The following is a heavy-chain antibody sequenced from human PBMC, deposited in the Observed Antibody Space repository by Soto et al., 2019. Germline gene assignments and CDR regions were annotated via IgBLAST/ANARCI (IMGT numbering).Heavy chain of an antibody. V-gene: IGHV3-48*03. CDR2: ISSSGSTI. D-gene: IGHD3-3*01. Sequence: GGSLRLSCAASGFTFSSYEMNWVRQAPGKGLEGVSYISSSGSTIYYADSVKGRFTISRDNAKNSLYLQMNSLRAEDTAVYYCAKDFPITIFGVALYYYGMDVWGQGTTVTVSS. CDR3: AKDFPITIFGVALYYYGMDV. CDR1: GFTFSSYE. J-gene: IGHJ6*02.